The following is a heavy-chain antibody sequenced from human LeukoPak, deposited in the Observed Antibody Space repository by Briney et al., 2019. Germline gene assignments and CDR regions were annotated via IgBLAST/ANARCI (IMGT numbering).Heavy chain of an antibody. CDR1: GGTFSSYA. V-gene: IGHV1-69*13. D-gene: IGHD3-22*01. CDR3: ARLYSNGYSNWFDP. CDR2: IIPIFGTA. Sequence: ASVKVSCKASGGTFSSYAISWVRQAPGQGLEWMGGIIPIFGTANYAQKFQGRVTITADESTSTAYMELSSLRSEDTAVYYCARLYSNGYSNWFDPWGQGTLVTVSS. J-gene: IGHJ5*02.